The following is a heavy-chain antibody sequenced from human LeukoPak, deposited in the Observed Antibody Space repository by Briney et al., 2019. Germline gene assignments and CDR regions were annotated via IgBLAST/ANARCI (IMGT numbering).Heavy chain of an antibody. J-gene: IGHJ2*01. CDR3: ARDLLYDSSGYYYWYFDL. V-gene: IGHV4-61*02. CDR1: GGSISSGSYY. CDR2: IYTSGST. D-gene: IGHD3-22*01. Sequence: SETLSLTCTVSGGSISSGSYYWSWIRQPAGKGLEWIVRIYTSGSTNYNPSLKGRVTISVDTSKNQFSLKLSSVTAADTAVYYCARDLLYDSSGYYYWYFDLWGRGTLVTVSS.